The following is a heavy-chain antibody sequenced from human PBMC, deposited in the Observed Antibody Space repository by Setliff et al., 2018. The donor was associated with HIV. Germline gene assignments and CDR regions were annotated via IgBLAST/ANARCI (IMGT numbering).Heavy chain of an antibody. D-gene: IGHD3-10*01. Sequence: ASVKVSCKTSGYTFTGHYLHWVRQAPGQGLEWMGWINPDTGDINYAWTFQDRVTMTRDTSISTVYMELGRLTSDDTAIYYCARDYGSAAFDYWGQGALVTVSS. V-gene: IGHV1-2*02. CDR1: GYTFTGHY. J-gene: IGHJ4*02. CDR3: ARDYGSAAFDY. CDR2: INPDTGDI.